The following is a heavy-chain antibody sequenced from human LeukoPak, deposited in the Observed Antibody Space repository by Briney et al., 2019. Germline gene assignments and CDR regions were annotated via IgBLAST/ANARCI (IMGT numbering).Heavy chain of an antibody. J-gene: IGHJ4*02. Sequence: AGGSLRLSCAASGFNFNNLAMSWVRQAPGKGPEWLSAMTGPADTTYYAESVKGRFTISRDYSKSMVYLQTTSLRVEDTAIYYCAKGAEIDHWGQGTLVTVSS. V-gene: IGHV3-23*01. CDR1: GFNFNNLA. CDR2: MTGPADTT. CDR3: AKGAEIDH.